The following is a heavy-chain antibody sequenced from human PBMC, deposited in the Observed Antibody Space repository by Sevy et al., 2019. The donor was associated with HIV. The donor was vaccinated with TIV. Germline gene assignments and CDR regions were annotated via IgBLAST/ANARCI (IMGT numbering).Heavy chain of an antibody. CDR2: VKQDMSEK. V-gene: IGHV3-7*01. J-gene: IGHJ4*02. D-gene: IGHD2-21*01. Sequence: GESLKISCVASGFTFSSNWMTWVRQAPGKGLEWVANVKQDMSEKYYADSVKGRVTISRDNAKNSLYLQMNSLRAEDTAVYYCARAQQVTMLVVIGGLYFDLWGQGTLVTVSS. CDR1: GFTFSSNW. CDR3: ARAQQVTMLVVIGGLYFDL.